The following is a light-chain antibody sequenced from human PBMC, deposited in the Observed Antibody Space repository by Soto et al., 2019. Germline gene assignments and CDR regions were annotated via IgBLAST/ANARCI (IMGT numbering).Light chain of an antibody. CDR1: QGIGDT. Sequence: EVVMTQSPATLSVSPGEGVTLSCRANQGIGDTLAWYPHKPGQTPRLLIYDTSTRSTGVPVRFSGCRSVPEFTLTITSLQSDDFAIAYCQPYNNWPLTFGGGTKVESK. V-gene: IGKV3-15*01. J-gene: IGKJ4*01. CDR2: DTS. CDR3: QPYNNWPLT.